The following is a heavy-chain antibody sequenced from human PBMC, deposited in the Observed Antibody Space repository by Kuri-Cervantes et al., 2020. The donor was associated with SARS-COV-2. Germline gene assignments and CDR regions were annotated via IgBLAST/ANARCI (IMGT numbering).Heavy chain of an antibody. Sequence: GESLKISCAASGFTFSSYSMNWVRQAPGKGLEWVSSISSSSSYIYYADSVKGRFTISRDNAENSLYLQMNSLRAEDTAVYYCARDFLLLAAQDYWGQGTLVTVSS. CDR1: GFTFSSYS. CDR2: ISSSSSYI. V-gene: IGHV3-21*01. CDR3: ARDFLLLAAQDY. D-gene: IGHD6-13*01. J-gene: IGHJ4*02.